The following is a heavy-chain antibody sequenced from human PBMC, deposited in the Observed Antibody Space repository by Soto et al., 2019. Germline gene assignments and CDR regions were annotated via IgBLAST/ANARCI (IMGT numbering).Heavy chain of an antibody. CDR1: VGPLSSGSFY. D-gene: IGHD3-9*01. CDR3: ARGRDYNILTDFYPEPLSFDS. CDR2: VYYTGTT. J-gene: IGHJ4*02. Sequence: SETLSLTCTVSVGPLSSGSFYWSWIRQTPGRGLEWIGYVYYTGTTNYNPTLKSRVTISIDMSKNQFSLSLRSVSTADTAVYYCARGRDYNILTDFYPEPLSFDSWGQGTLVTVSS. V-gene: IGHV4-61*01.